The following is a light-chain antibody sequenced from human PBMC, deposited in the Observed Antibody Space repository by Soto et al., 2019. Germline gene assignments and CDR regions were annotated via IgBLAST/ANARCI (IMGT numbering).Light chain of an antibody. CDR2: DVT. CDR3: SSYSSITALV. V-gene: IGLV2-14*01. CDR1: NSDVGGYNS. J-gene: IGLJ1*01. Sequence: QSALTQPASVSGSPGQSIAISCTGTNSDVGGYNSVSWYQQHPGKVPKIMIYDVTIRPSGVPDRLSGSKSVNTASLTISGLQAEDEADYYCSSYSSITALVFGTGTKLTVL.